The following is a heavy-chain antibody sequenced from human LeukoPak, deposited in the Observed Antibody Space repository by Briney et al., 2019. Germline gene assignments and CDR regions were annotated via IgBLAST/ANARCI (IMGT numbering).Heavy chain of an antibody. CDR1: GGSISSSPYY. V-gene: IGHV4-39*07. CDR2: LSYSGKT. J-gene: IGHJ6*03. CDR3: ARVPKYYYDSSDPERGQYYYYYMDV. Sequence: SETLSLTCIISGGSISSSPYYWGWIRQPPGKGLEWIGTLSYSGKTYYNPSLKSRITISIDTSKNQFSLRLSSVTAADTAVYYCARVPKYYYDSSDPERGQYYYYYMDVWGKGTTVTVSS. D-gene: IGHD3-22*01.